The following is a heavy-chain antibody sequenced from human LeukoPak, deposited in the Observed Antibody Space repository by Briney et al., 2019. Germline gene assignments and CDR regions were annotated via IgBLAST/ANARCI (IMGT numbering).Heavy chain of an antibody. Sequence: PGGSLRLSCAASGLTFSSYAMSWVRQAPGKGLEWVAVIWGDENHKYYGDSVRGRFTISRDNAKNTLYLQMDSLRVEDTAVYYCARDVGSAPFDYRGQGTLVTVSS. V-gene: IGHV3-33*08. J-gene: IGHJ4*02. CDR1: GLTFSSYA. CDR3: ARDVGSAPFDY. CDR2: IWGDENHK. D-gene: IGHD6-25*01.